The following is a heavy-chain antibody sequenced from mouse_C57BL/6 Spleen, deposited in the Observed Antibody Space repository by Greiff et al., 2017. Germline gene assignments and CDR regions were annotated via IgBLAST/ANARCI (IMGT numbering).Heavy chain of an antibody. CDR1: GFTFSSYG. D-gene: IGHD2-1*01. V-gene: IGHV5-6*01. Sequence: EVQPQESGGDLVKPGGSLKLSCAASGFTFSSYGMSWVRQTPDKRLEWVATISSGGSYTYYPDSVKGRFTISRDNAKNTLYLQMSSLKSEDTAMYYCARHRDGKVDYWGQGTTLTVSS. CDR2: ISSGGSYT. J-gene: IGHJ2*01. CDR3: ARHRDGKVDY.